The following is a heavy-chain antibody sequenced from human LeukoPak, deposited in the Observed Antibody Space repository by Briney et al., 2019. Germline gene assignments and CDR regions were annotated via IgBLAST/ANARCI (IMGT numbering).Heavy chain of an antibody. CDR2: IRYDGRNK. Sequence: GLSPRLSCAASGLTPDDYTMHSVPQAPRKGLEWVVFIRYDGRNKYYADSSKGGFTISRDNSKNTLYLQMNSLRAEDTAVYYCAKGEETLVVPAATRGKYFQHWGQGTLVTVST. D-gene: IGHD2-2*01. CDR3: AKGEETLVVPAATRGKYFQH. CDR1: GLTPDDYT. V-gene: IGHV3-30*02. J-gene: IGHJ1*01.